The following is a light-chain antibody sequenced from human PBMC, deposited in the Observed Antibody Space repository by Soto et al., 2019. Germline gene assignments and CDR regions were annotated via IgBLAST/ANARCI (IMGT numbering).Light chain of an antibody. Sequence: EIVLTQSPATLSLSPGERATLSCRASQSVSSYLAWYQQKPGQAPRLLIYDASNRATGIPARFRGSGSGTGFDLTISSLEPEDVAVYYCQQRSNWPPGFTFGPGTKVDIK. J-gene: IGKJ3*01. V-gene: IGKV3-11*01. CDR1: QSVSSY. CDR3: QQRSNWPPGFT. CDR2: DAS.